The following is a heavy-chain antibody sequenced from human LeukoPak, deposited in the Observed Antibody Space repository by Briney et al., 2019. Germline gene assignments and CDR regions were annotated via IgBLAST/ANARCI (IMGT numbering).Heavy chain of an antibody. CDR1: GGTFSSYA. Sequence: GSSVKVSCKASGGTFSSYAISWVRQATGQGLDWMGGIIPIFGTANYAQKFQGRVTITADESTSTAHMELSSLRSEDTAVYYCARIENYDSSTKPFDYWGQGTLVTVSS. CDR3: ARIENYDSSTKPFDY. D-gene: IGHD3-22*01. CDR2: IIPIFGTA. V-gene: IGHV1-69*01. J-gene: IGHJ4*02.